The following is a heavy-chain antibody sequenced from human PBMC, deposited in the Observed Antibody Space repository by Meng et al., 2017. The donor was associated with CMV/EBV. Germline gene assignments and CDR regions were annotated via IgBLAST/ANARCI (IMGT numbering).Heavy chain of an antibody. J-gene: IGHJ4*02. Sequence: GGSLRLSCVASGFAFSRYSMNWVRQAPGKGLEWVSSISSVRNYVDYVDSVKGRFTISRDNAKNSLFLQMNSLRADDTAVYYCARKREYSGYDNYYGSVHWGQGTSVTVSS. V-gene: IGHV3-21*01. CDR1: GFAFSRYS. CDR3: ARKREYSGYDNYYGSVH. D-gene: IGHD3-9*01. CDR2: ISSVRNYV.